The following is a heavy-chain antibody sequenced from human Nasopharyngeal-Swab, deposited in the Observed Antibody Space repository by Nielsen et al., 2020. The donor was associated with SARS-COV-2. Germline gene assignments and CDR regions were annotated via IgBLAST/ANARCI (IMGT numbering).Heavy chain of an antibody. CDR2: INPNSGGT. Sequence: ASVKVSCKASGYRFTGYYLHWVRQAPGQGLEWMGWINPNSGGTNNAQKFQGRVTMTRDTSISTAYMELSRLRSDDTAVYYCARAISHTREMDVWGQGTTVTVSS. D-gene: IGHD2-2*01. V-gene: IGHV1-2*02. CDR1: GYRFTGYY. J-gene: IGHJ6*02. CDR3: ARAISHTREMDV.